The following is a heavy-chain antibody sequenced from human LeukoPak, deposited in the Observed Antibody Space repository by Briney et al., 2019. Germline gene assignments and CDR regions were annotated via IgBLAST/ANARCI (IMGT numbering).Heavy chain of an antibody. D-gene: IGHD6-13*01. CDR1: GYTFTGYY. V-gene: IGHV1-2*02. J-gene: IGHJ4*02. Sequence: GASVTVSCKASGYTFTGYYMHWVRQAPGQGLEWMGWINPNSGGTNYAQKLEGTVTMSRDTSISTAYMELSRLRSDDTAVYYCARDWIAAAGDLDYWGQGTLVTVSS. CDR2: INPNSGGT. CDR3: ARDWIAAAGDLDY.